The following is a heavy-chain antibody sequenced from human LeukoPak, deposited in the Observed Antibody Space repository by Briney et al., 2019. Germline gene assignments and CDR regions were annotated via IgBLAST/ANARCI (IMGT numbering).Heavy chain of an antibody. D-gene: IGHD3-3*01. V-gene: IGHV4-34*01. CDR2: INHSGST. Sequence: PSETLSLTCAVYGGSFSGYYWSWIRQPPGKGLEWIGEINHSGSTNYNPSLKSRVTISVDTSKNQFSLKLSSVTAADTAVYYCARSTYYDFWSGYEDMGGFDYWGQGTLVTVSS. J-gene: IGHJ4*02. CDR3: ARSTYYDFWSGYEDMGGFDY. CDR1: GGSFSGYY.